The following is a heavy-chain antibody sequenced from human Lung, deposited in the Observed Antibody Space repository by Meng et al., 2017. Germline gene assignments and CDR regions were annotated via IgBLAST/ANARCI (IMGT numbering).Heavy chain of an antibody. CDR2: INHSGST. Sequence: VTLRQRGDGLLKASDTLPLTCVVSGGSLLDYDWSWIRQPPGKGLEWIGEINHSGSTHYNPSLESRATISVDTSQNNLSLKLSSVTAADSAVYYCARGPTTMAHDFDYWGQGTLVTVSS. J-gene: IGHJ4*02. CDR3: ARGPTTMAHDFDY. CDR1: GGSLLDYD. D-gene: IGHD4-11*01. V-gene: IGHV4-34*01.